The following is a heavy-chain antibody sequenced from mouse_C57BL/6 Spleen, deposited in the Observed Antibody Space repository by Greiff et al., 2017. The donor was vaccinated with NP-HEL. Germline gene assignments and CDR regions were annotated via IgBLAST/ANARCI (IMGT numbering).Heavy chain of an antibody. J-gene: IGHJ4*01. CDR2: ISNGGGST. Sequence: EVKLEESGGGLVQPGGSLKLSCAASGFTFSDYYMYWVRQTPEKRLEWVAYISNGGGSTYYPDTVKGRFTISRDNAKNTLYLQMSRLKSEDTAMYYCARLLLGAMDYWGQGTSVTVSS. CDR3: ARLLLGAMDY. V-gene: IGHV5-12*01. CDR1: GFTFSDYY. D-gene: IGHD2-10*01.